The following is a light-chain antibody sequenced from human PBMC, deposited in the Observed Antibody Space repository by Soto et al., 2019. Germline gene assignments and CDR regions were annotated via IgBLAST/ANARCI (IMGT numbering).Light chain of an antibody. Sequence: QSVLTQTPSASGTPGQRGTISCSGENSNVGKSLVHWYQQLPGSAPRRLIHSNHRRPPGLPDRFSGPKFGTSASLDIHGLQYEDEADYCCATWDNTLKAYVFGAETKVTVL. J-gene: IGLJ1*01. CDR3: ATWDNTLKAYV. V-gene: IGLV1-44*01. CDR1: NSNVGKSL. CDR2: SNH.